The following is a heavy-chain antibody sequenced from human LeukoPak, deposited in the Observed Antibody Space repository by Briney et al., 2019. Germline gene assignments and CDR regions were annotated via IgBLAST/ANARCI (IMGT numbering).Heavy chain of an antibody. D-gene: IGHD3-22*01. CDR2: IGTSSTTI. V-gene: IGHV3-48*01. CDR1: GFTFSSYT. Sequence: PGGSLRLSCAASGFTFSSYTMDWVRQPPGKGLEWVSNIGTSSTTIYYADSVKGRFTISRDNAKNTLYLQMNSLRAEDTAVYYCASTRYYYDSSGYGFDPWGQGTLVTVSS. CDR3: ASTRYYYDSSGYGFDP. J-gene: IGHJ5*02.